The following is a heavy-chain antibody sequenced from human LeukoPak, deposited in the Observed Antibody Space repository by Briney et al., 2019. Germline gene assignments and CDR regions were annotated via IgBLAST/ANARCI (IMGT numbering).Heavy chain of an antibody. J-gene: IGHJ4*02. CDR3: ARGPSCGGDCYFDY. CDR1: GGSISSGGYY. CDR2: IYYGGST. Sequence: SETLSLTCTVSGGSISSGGYYWSWIRQHPGKGLEWIGYIYYGGSTYYNPSLKSRVTMSVDTSKNQFSLKLSSVTAADTAVYYCARGPSCGGDCYFDYWGQGTLVTVSS. V-gene: IGHV4-31*03. D-gene: IGHD2-21*02.